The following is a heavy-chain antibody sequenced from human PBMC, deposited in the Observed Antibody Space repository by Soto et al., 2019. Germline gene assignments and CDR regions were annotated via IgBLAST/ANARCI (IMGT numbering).Heavy chain of an antibody. CDR3: ARSPYWAAAGPHIWFDP. J-gene: IGHJ5*02. D-gene: IGHD6-13*01. V-gene: IGHV3-11*01. CDR1: GFTFSDYY. Sequence: QVQLVESGGGLVKPGGSLRLSCAASGFTFSDYYMSWIRQAPAKGLEWVSYISSSGSTIYYADSVKGRFTISRDNAKNSLYLLMNSLRAEDTAVYYCARSPYWAAAGPHIWFDPWGQGTLVTVSS. CDR2: ISSSGSTI.